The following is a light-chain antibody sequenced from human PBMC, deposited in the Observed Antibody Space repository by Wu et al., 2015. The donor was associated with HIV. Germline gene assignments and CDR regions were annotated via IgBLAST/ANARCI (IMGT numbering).Light chain of an antibody. CDR2: DAS. V-gene: IGKV3-15*01. J-gene: IGKJ2*03. CDR3: QQYARSPKYS. CDR1: QIIATN. Sequence: EIVVTQSPATLSVSPGGRVTLSCRASQIIATNLAWYQQKPGQPPRLLIYDASTRAAGFPARFSGGGSGTDFTLTISRLEPEDFAVYYCQQYARSPKYSFGQGTKLEIK.